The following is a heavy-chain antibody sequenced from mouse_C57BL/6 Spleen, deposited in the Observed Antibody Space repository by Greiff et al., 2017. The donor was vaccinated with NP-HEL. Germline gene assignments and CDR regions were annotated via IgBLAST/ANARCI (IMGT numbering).Heavy chain of an antibody. CDR2: IDPSDSYT. CDR1: GYTFTSYW. V-gene: IGHV1-69*01. J-gene: IGHJ4*01. Sequence: QVQLQQPGAELVMPGASVKLSCKASGYTFTSYWMHWVKQRPGQGLEWIGEIDPSDSYTNYNQKFKGKSTLTVDKSSSTAYMQLSSLTSDDSAVYYCARGGSVYAMDYWGQGTSVTVSS. CDR3: ARGGSVYAMDY. D-gene: IGHD1-1*01.